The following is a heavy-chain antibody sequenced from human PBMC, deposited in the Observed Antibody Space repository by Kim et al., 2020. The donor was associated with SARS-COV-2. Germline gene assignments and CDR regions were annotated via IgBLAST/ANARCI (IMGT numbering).Heavy chain of an antibody. CDR2: INPGGDTT. V-gene: IGHV1-46*01. Sequence: ASVKVSCRTSGYTFTTYFIHWVRQAPGQGFEWLGIINPGGDTTNYAPKFQGRLLMTRDTSTSTVYMELSRLTSEDAAVYLCARGSEAEAGNFDSWGQGTLVIVSS. D-gene: IGHD6-13*01. J-gene: IGHJ4*02. CDR3: ARGSEAEAGNFDS. CDR1: GYTFTTYF.